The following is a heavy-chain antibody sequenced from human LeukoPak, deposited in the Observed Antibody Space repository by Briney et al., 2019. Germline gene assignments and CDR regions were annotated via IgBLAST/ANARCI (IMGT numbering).Heavy chain of an antibody. CDR2: ISGSGGST. V-gene: IGHV3-23*01. Sequence: QPGGSLRLSCAASGFTFSSYAMSWVRQAPGKGLEWVSAISGSGGSTYYADSVKGRFTISRDNSKNTLYLQMNSLRAEDTAVYYCAKHLIGTTTENLDYWGQGTLVTVSS. J-gene: IGHJ4*02. CDR1: GFTFSSYA. CDR3: AKHLIGTTTENLDY. D-gene: IGHD1/OR15-1a*01.